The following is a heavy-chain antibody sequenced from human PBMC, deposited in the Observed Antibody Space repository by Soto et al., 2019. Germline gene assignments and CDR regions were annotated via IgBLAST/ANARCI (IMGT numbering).Heavy chain of an antibody. CDR3: AKDKSRGVTVTPDY. V-gene: IGHV3-23*01. J-gene: IGHJ4*02. CDR1: GFTFSSYA. D-gene: IGHD4-17*01. CDR2: ISGAGGVT. Sequence: EVQLLESGGGLVQPGGSLRLSCAVSGFTFSSYAMSWVRQAPGKGPEWVSSISGAGGVTHYADSVRGRFTISRDNSKNTLYLQMNGLRAEDTAVYYCAKDKSRGVTVTPDYWGQGTLVTVSS.